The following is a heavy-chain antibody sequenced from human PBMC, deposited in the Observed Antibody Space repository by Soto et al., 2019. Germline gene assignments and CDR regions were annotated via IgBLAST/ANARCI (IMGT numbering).Heavy chain of an antibody. D-gene: IGHD3-10*01. J-gene: IGHJ6*03. V-gene: IGHV3-7*01. CDR3: ARVIEAWFGELLSYYYYYMDV. CDR2: IKQDGSEK. CDR1: GFTFSSYW. Sequence: PGGSLRLSCAASGFTFSSYWMSWVRQAPGKGLEWVANIKQDGSEKYYVDSVKGRFTISRDNAKNSLYLQMNSLRAEDTAVYYCARVIEAWFGELLSYYYYYMDVWGKGTTVTVSS.